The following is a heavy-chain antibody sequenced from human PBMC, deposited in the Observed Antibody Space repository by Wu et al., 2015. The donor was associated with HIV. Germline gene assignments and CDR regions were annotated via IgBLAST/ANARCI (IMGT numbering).Heavy chain of an antibody. Sequence: QVQLVQSGAEVKKPGASVKLSCKASGYTFTSYYLHWVRQAPGQGLEWMGIINPSTIITIYAQKFQGRVTMTRDTSTSTVYMELSSLRSEDTAVYYCARNTDSVATSLYSLGVWGQGTVVTVSS. CDR2: INPSTIIT. D-gene: IGHD5-12*01. J-gene: IGHJ6*02. CDR1: GYTFTSYY. V-gene: IGHV1-46*01. CDR3: ARNTDSVATSLYSLGV.